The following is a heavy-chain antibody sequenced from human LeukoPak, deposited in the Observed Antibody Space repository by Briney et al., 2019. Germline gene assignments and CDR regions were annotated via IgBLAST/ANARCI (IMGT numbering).Heavy chain of an antibody. D-gene: IGHD4-11*01. CDR1: GFTFSSYS. CDR2: ISSSSSYI. V-gene: IGHV3-21*01. J-gene: IGHJ6*03. CDR3: ARAEVTGLYYYYYYMDV. Sequence: GGSLRLSCAASGFTFSSYSMNWVRQAPGKGLEWVSSISSSSSYIYYADSVKGRFTISRDNAKNSLYLQMNSLRAEDTAVYYCARAEVTGLYYYYYYMDVWGKGTTVTVSS.